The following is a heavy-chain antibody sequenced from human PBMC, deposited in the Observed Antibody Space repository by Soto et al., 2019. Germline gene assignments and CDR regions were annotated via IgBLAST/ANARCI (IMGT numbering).Heavy chain of an antibody. D-gene: IGHD2-2*01. CDR3: ARHVPAAGYYYGMDV. J-gene: IGHJ6*02. Sequence: QVQLVQSGAEVKKPGSSVKVSCKASGGTFSSYAVSWVRQAPGQGLEWMGGIIPIFGTADYAQKFQGRVTITADEYTSTAYMELSSLRSEDTAVYYCARHVPAAGYYYGMDVWGQGTTVTVSS. CDR2: IIPIFGTA. CDR1: GGTFSSYA. V-gene: IGHV1-69*12.